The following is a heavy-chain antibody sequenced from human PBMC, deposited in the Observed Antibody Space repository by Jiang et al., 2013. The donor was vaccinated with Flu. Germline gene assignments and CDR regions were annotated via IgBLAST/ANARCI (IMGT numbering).Heavy chain of an antibody. CDR1: GFTFDDYA. CDR3: AKEGKTYYDFWSGLSQAGDFDY. V-gene: IGHV3-9*01. J-gene: IGHJ4*02. CDR2: ISWNSGSI. D-gene: IGHD3-3*01. Sequence: QLLESGGGLVQPGRSLRLSCAASGFTFDDYAMHWVRQAPGKGLEWVSGISWNSGSIGYADSVKGRFTISRDNAKNSLYLQMNSLRAEDTALYYCAKEGKTYYDFWSGLSQAGDFDYWGQGTLVTVSS.